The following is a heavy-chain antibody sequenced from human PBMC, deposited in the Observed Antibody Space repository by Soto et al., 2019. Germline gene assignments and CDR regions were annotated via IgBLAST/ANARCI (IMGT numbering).Heavy chain of an antibody. D-gene: IGHD5-12*01. CDR2: SIPIFGTA. V-gene: IGHV1-69*01. CDR3: ARGRGYSGDDHYYYFDMDV. Sequence: QVQLVQSGAEVKKPGSSVKVSCKASGGTFNNYPITWVRQAPGEGLEWMGGSIPIFGTANYAQKFQGGVTISVDESTSTAYIELSSLRSEDTAVYYCARGRGYSGDDHYYYFDMDVWGQGTTVTVSS. CDR1: GGTFNNYP. J-gene: IGHJ6*02.